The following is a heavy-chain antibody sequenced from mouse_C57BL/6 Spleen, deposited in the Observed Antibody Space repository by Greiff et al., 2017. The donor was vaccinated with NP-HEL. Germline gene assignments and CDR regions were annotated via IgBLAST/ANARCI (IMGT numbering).Heavy chain of an antibody. V-gene: IGHV14-2*01. CDR3: ARSGGAYYGSSHFDY. CDR2: IDPEDGET. Sequence: EVKLMESGAELVKPGASVKLSCTASGFNIKDYYMHWVKQRTEQGLEWIGRIDPEDGETKYAPKFQGKATITADTSSNTAYLQLSSLTSEDTAVYYGARSGGAYYGSSHFDYWGQGPTLTVSS. CDR1: GFNIKDYY. J-gene: IGHJ2*01. D-gene: IGHD1-1*01.